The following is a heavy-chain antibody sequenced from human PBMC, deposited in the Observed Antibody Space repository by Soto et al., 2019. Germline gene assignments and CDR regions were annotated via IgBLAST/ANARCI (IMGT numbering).Heavy chain of an antibody. CDR2: INTDGSGT. V-gene: IGHV3-74*01. CDR3: GIPLGGSKAASDY. D-gene: IGHD2-15*01. CDR1: GFTFSRYW. Sequence: EVQLVESGGGLVQPGGSLRLSCVGSGFTFSRYWMHWVRQAPGKGLMWVARINTDGSGTTYADSVKGRFTISRDNAKNTLYLEMNILRAEDTAVYSCGIPLGGSKAASDYWGQGTRVTVSS. J-gene: IGHJ4*02.